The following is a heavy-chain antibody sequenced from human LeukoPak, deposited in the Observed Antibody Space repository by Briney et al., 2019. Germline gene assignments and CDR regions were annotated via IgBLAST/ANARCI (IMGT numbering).Heavy chain of an antibody. CDR3: ARTGVGGGYRFDY. D-gene: IGHD1-26*01. Sequence: PGGSLRLSCVASGFSFSNYAMTWVRQAPGKGLEWVSGISGSGGSTYYADSVRGRFTISRDNFKNTLDVQMSSLGVEDTAIYYCARTGVGGGYRFDYWGQGTPVTVSS. CDR2: ISGSGGST. V-gene: IGHV3-23*01. J-gene: IGHJ4*02. CDR1: GFSFSNYA.